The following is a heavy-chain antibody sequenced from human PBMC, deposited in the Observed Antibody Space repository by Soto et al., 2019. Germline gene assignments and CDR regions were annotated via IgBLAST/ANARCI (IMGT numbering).Heavy chain of an antibody. CDR2: ISVYNGNT. CDR3: ARDHNLGLVAG. D-gene: IGHD2-2*01. Sequence: QVQLVQSGAEVKKPGASVKVSCKASGYTFTSYGISWVRQAPGQGLERMGWISVYNGNTKYAQKLQCRVTMTTDTSTSTAYMELRSLRSNDTAVYYCARDHNLGLVAGWGQGTLVTVSS. CDR1: GYTFTSYG. V-gene: IGHV1-18*01. J-gene: IGHJ4*02.